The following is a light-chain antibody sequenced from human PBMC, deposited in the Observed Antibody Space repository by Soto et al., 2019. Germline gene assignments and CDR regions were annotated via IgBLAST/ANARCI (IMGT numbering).Light chain of an antibody. Sequence: DIQLTQSPSFLSASVGDRVTITCRASQGISSYLAWYQQKPGKAPKLLISTASTLQSGVPSRFSGSGSGTEFTLTISSLQPEDFATYYCQRLNNYPRTFGQGTKVDIK. V-gene: IGKV1-9*01. CDR1: QGISSY. CDR3: QRLNNYPRT. J-gene: IGKJ1*01. CDR2: TAS.